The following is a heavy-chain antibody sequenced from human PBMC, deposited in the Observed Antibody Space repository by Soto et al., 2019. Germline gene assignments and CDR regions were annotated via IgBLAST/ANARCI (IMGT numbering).Heavy chain of an antibody. CDR3: ARAPYYYDSSGYWAY. Sequence: GGSLRLSCATSGFTFRVYFMSWIRQTPGKGLEWLSSISSSSIFITYADSVKGRFTISRDNAKNSLYLQMNSLRAEDTAVYYCARAPYYYDSSGYWAYWGQGTLVTVSS. J-gene: IGHJ4*02. CDR1: GFTFRVYF. D-gene: IGHD3-22*01. CDR2: ISSSSIFI. V-gene: IGHV3-11*06.